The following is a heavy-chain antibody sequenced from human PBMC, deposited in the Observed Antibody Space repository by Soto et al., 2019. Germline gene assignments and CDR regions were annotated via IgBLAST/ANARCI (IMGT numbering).Heavy chain of an antibody. V-gene: IGHV3-11*01. CDR1: GLTLSDYY. CDR2: INPSGSII. J-gene: IGHJ2*01. CDR3: ARRVGFDL. Sequence: QVQLVESGGGLVKPGESLRLSCAASGLTLSDYYMSWIRQAPGKGLEWVSYINPSGSIIYYADSVEGRFTISRDSSKNSLYLQMNSLRAKDTAIYYCARRVGFDLWGRGTLVTVSS.